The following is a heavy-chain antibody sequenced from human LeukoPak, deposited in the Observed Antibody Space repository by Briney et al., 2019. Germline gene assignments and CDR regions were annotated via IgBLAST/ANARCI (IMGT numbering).Heavy chain of an antibody. CDR1: GFTFSSYG. Sequence: GGSLRLSCAASGFTFSSYGMHWVRQAPGKGLEWVAVISYDGSNKYYADSVKGRFTISRDNSKNTLYLQMNSLRAEDTAVYYCASSSYSSSWGVYDAFDIWGQGTMVTVSS. D-gene: IGHD6-13*01. CDR3: ASSSYSSSWGVYDAFDI. CDR2: ISYDGSNK. J-gene: IGHJ3*02. V-gene: IGHV3-30*03.